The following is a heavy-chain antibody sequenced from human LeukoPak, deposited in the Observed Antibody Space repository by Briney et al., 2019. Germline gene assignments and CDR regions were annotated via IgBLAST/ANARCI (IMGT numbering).Heavy chain of an antibody. V-gene: IGHV3-53*01. J-gene: IGHJ6*02. CDR3: ARDQSGSWSMDV. CDR1: GFIVSNNY. Sequence: PGGSLRLSCVASGFIVSNNYMSRVRQAPGKGLEWVSVLYNAGSTYYADSVKGRFTISRDNSKNTLYLQMNSLRAEDTAVYYCARDQSGSWSMDVWGQGTTVTVSS. D-gene: IGHD5-12*01. CDR2: LYNAGST.